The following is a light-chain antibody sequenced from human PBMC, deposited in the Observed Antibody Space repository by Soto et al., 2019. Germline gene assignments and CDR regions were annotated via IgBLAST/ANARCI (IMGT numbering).Light chain of an antibody. V-gene: IGLV2-8*01. J-gene: IGLJ3*02. CDR3: TSYAGINNLWV. Sequence: QSALTQPPSASGSPGQSVTISCTGTSSDIGAYNFVSWYQQHPGSAPKLIIFGVNERPSGVPDRFSGSKSGNTASLTVSGVQAEDEADYYCTSYAGINNLWVFGGWTKLTVL. CDR1: SSDIGAYNF. CDR2: GVN.